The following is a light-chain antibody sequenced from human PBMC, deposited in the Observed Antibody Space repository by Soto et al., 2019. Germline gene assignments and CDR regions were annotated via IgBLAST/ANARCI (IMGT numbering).Light chain of an antibody. CDR3: NSYASGNARV. CDR2: EVS. V-gene: IGLV2-14*01. CDR1: SSDIGDYDY. J-gene: IGLJ1*01. Sequence: QSALTQPASVSGSPGQSITISCTGTSSDIGDYDYVSWYQQHPGKAPKLLISEVSNRPSGVSNRFSGSKSGNTASLTISGLRAEDEADYYCNSYASGNARVFGTGTKLTVL.